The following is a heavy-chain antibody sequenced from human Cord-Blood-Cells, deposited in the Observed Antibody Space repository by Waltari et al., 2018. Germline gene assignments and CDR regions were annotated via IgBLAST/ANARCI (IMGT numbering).Heavy chain of an antibody. J-gene: IGHJ2*01. CDR2: TYYMSKWYN. CDR3: ARSAIGGKGPGRYFDL. Sequence: QVQLQQSGPGLVKPSQTLSLTCAISGDSVSSNSVAWNWIRQSPSRGLEWLGRTYYMSKWYNDYAVSVKSRISINPDTSKNQFSLQLNSVTPEDTAVYYCARSAIGGKGPGRYFDLWGRGTLVTVSS. CDR1: GDSVSSNSVA. V-gene: IGHV6-1*01. D-gene: IGHD3-16*01.